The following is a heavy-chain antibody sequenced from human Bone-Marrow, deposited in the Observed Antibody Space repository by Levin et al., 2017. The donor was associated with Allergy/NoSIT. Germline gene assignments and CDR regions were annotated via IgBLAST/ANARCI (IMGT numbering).Heavy chain of an antibody. CDR3: ARVLGGYDRRRAFDI. CDR2: IYYSGNP. V-gene: IGHV4-31*03. D-gene: IGHD5-12*01. Sequence: ASETLSLTCTLSGGSISSGGYYWGWIRQPPQKGLEWIGNIYYSGNPYYNPSLQGRVTISRDTSKELFSLDLTSVTAADTAVYYCARVLGGYDRRRAFDIWGPGTMVTVSS. J-gene: IGHJ3*02. CDR1: GGSISSGGYY.